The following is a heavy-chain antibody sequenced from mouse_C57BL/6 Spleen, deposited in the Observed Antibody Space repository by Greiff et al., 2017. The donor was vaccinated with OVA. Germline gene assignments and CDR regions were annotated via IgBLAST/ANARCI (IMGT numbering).Heavy chain of an antibody. D-gene: IGHD2-1*01. CDR2: IDPETGGT. V-gene: IGHV1-15*01. Sequence: QVQLQQSGAELVRPGASVTLSCKASGYTFTDYEMHWVKQTPVHGLEWIGAIDPETGGTAYNQKFKGKAILTADKSSSTAYMELRSLTSEDSAVYYCTGHYYGPYAMDYWGQGTSVTVSS. J-gene: IGHJ4*01. CDR3: TGHYYGPYAMDY. CDR1: GYTFTDYE.